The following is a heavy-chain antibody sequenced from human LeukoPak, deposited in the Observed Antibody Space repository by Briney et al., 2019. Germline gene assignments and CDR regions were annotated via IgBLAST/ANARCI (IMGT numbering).Heavy chain of an antibody. CDR1: GFTVSSNY. CDR3: ARRLVDTATLDGMDV. CDR2: IYSGGST. D-gene: IGHD5-18*01. J-gene: IGHJ6*02. Sequence: GGSLRLSCAASGFTVSSNYMSWVRQAPGKGLEWVSVIYSGGSTYYADSVKGRFTVSRDNSKNTLYLQMNSLRAEDTAVYYCARRLVDTATLDGMDVWGQGTTVTVSS. V-gene: IGHV3-53*01.